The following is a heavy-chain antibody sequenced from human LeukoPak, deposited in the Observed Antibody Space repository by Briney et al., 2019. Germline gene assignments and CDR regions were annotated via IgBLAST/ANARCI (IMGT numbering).Heavy chain of an antibody. Sequence: SVKVSCKASGGTFSSYAISWVRQAPGQGLEWMGGIIPIFGTANYAQKFQGRVTITADESTGTAYMELSSLRSEDTAVYYCASPRGGGGYDFWSGYYDFDYWGQGTLVTVS. CDR1: GGTFSSYA. CDR3: ASPRGGGGYDFWSGYYDFDY. V-gene: IGHV1-69*01. J-gene: IGHJ4*02. CDR2: IIPIFGTA. D-gene: IGHD3-3*01.